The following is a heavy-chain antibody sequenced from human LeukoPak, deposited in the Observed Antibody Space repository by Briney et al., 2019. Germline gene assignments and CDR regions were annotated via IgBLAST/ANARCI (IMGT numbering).Heavy chain of an antibody. CDR1: GYTFTGYY. Sequence: EASVKVSCKASGYTFTGYYMHWVRQAPGQGLEWMGWINPNSGGTNYAQNFQGRVTVTRDTSISTAYMELSRLRSDDMAVYYCARATCNTDCAGFDPWGQGTLVTVSS. CDR2: INPNSGGT. J-gene: IGHJ5*02. V-gene: IGHV1-2*02. CDR3: ARATCNTDCAGFDP. D-gene: IGHD2/OR15-2a*01.